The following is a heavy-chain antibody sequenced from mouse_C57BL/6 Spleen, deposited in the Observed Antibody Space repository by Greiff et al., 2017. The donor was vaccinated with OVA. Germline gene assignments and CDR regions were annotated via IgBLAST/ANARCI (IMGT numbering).Heavy chain of an antibody. CDR1: GFTFSSYA. D-gene: IGHD2-3*01. CDR3: ARAPDGYYFDY. J-gene: IGHJ2*01. V-gene: IGHV5-4*03. CDR2: ISDGGSYT. Sequence: EVKVVESGGGLVKPGGSLKLSCAASGFTFSSYAMSWVRQTPEKRLEWVATISDGGSYTYYPDNVKGRFTISRDNAKNNLYLQMSHLKSEDTAMYYCARAPDGYYFDYWGQGTTLTVSS.